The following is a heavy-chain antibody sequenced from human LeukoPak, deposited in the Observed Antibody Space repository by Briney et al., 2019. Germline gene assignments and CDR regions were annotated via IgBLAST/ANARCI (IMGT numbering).Heavy chain of an antibody. CDR3: ASPLIYDYTNRFSQY. V-gene: IGHV3-30*03. CDR2: ISYDGSNK. CDR1: GFTFSRHA. D-gene: IGHD4-11*01. J-gene: IGHJ4*02. Sequence: GGSLRLSCAASGFTFSRHAMYWVRQAPGKGLEWVAVISYDGSNKNYAYSVKGRFTISRDNSRNTLYLQMNSLRAEDTAVYYCASPLIYDYTNRFSQYWGQGTLVTVSS.